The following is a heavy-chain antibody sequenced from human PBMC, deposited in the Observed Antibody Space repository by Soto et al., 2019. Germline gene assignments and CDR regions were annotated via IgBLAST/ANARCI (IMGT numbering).Heavy chain of an antibody. D-gene: IGHD6-13*01. CDR1: GFTVSSNY. J-gene: IGHJ4*02. CDR2: IYIGGST. Sequence: GGSLRLSCAASGFTVSSNYMSWVRQAPGKGLEWVSFIYIGGSTYYADSVKGSFTISRDNSKNTLYLQMNSLRAEDTAVYYCAKIAAAGTSPDYWGQGTLVTVSS. CDR3: AKIAAAGTSPDY. V-gene: IGHV3-66*01.